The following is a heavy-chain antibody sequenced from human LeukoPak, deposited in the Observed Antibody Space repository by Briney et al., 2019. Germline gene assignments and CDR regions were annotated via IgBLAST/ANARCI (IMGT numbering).Heavy chain of an antibody. CDR2: IYPGDSDT. CDR1: GYTFTTYW. V-gene: IGHV5-51*01. Sequence: GESLKISCNGPGYTFTTYWIGWVRQMPGKGLEWMGIIYPGDSDTRYSPSFQGQVTISADKSIGTAYLQWSSLMASDPAIYYCARGEDPTFDYWGQGTLVTVSS. CDR3: ARGEDPTFDY. J-gene: IGHJ4*02.